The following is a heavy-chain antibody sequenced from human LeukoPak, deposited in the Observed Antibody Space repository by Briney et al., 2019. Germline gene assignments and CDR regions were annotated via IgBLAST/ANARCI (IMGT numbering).Heavy chain of an antibody. CDR1: GYTFTSYY. CDR2: INPSGGST. V-gene: IGHV1-46*01. D-gene: IGHD3-10*01. Sequence: ASVKVSCKASGYTFTSYYMHWVRQAPGQGLEWMGIINPSGGSTSYAQKFQGRVTMTRDMSTSTVYVELSSLRSEDTAVYYCARAPNPYYYGSGSFGQYYYYYYMDVWGKGTTVTVSS. CDR3: ARAPNPYYYGSGSFGQYYYYYYMDV. J-gene: IGHJ6*03.